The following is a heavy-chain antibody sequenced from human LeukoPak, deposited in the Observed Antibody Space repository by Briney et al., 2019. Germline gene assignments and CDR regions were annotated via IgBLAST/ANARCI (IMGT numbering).Heavy chain of an antibody. D-gene: IGHD3-22*01. Sequence: GGSLRLSCAASGFTFSSYAMSWVRQAPGKGLEWVSGISDSGDNTYYADSVKGRFTISRDNSKDTLYVQVNSLGTEDTAAYYCAKGSYYDSSGSFYFDYWGQGTLVTVSS. V-gene: IGHV3-23*01. CDR2: ISDSGDNT. CDR1: GFTFSSYA. CDR3: AKGSYYDSSGSFYFDY. J-gene: IGHJ4*02.